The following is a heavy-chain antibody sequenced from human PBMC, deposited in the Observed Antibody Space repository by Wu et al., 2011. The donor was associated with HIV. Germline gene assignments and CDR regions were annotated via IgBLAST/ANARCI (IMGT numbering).Heavy chain of an antibody. J-gene: IGHJ6*03. V-gene: IGHV1-18*01. D-gene: IGHD3/OR15-3a*01. CDR1: GYTFTSYG. CDR2: ISAYNGDT. Sequence: QVQLVQSGAEVKKPGASVKVSCKASGYTFTSYGISWVRQAPGQGLEWMGWISAYNGDTNYAQKLQGRVTMTTDTSTSTAYMELRSLRSDDTAVYYCARVGLAYVPPTPYYMDVWGKGTTVTVSS. CDR3: ARVGLAYVPPTPYYMDV.